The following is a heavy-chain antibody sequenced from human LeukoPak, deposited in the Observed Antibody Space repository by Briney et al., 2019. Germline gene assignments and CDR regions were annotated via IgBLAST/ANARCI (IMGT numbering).Heavy chain of an antibody. V-gene: IGHV3-23*01. CDR3: AKETSDSSGYYYSHCDY. Sequence: GGSLRLSCAASGFTFSSYGMSWVRQAPGKGLEWVSGISGSGGSTYYADSVKGRFTGSRVDSKNTLYLEMNSLRAEDTAVYYCAKETSDSSGYYYSHCDYWGQGTLVTVSS. J-gene: IGHJ4*02. CDR1: GFTFSSYG. CDR2: ISGSGGST. D-gene: IGHD3-22*01.